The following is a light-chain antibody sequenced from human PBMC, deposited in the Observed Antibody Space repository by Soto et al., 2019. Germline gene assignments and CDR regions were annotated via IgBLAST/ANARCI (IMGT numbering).Light chain of an antibody. CDR3: QPGNTWPLT. CDR2: AAS. Sequence: DILMTQSPATLSVSPGDRATLSCRASQSISSELAWYQQKPGKPPRLLIYAASTRATGVPARFTGSGSGSEFPPTNSGLQSEDCAVYYIQPGNTWPLTFGQGTRLEI. J-gene: IGKJ2*01. CDR1: QSISSE. V-gene: IGKV3-15*01.